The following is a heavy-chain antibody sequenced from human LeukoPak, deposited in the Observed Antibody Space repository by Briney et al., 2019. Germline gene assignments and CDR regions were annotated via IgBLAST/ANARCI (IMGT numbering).Heavy chain of an antibody. D-gene: IGHD3-10*02. CDR1: GFTFSSYS. CDR2: ISSLSGTI. V-gene: IGHV3-48*04. J-gene: IGHJ6*04. Sequence: GRPLRLSCAASGFTFSSYSMNWVRQAPGERLEWVSYISSLSGTIYYAYSVKGRFTISRDNAKNSLYLQMNSLRAEDTTVYYCAELGITMIGGVWGKGTTVTISS. CDR3: AELGITMIGGV.